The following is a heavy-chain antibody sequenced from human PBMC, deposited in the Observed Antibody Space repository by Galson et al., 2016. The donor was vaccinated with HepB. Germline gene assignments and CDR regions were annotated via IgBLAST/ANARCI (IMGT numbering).Heavy chain of an antibody. D-gene: IGHD2/OR15-2a*01. CDR3: ARDGISSLDQ. CDR1: GFTFSSYG. V-gene: IGHV3-30*03. CDR2: ITPEGSDT. Sequence: SLRLSCAASGFTFSSYGMHWVRQAPGKGLDWVALITPEGSDTYYADAVKGRFTISRDNSKNTLSLHMNSLRAEDTAIYYCARDGISSLDQWGQGILVTVSS. J-gene: IGHJ4*02.